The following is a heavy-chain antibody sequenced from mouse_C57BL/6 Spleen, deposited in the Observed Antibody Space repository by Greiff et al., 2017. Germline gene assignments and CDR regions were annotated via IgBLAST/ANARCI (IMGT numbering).Heavy chain of an antibody. CDR2: IWSGGGT. Sequence: VQLQQSGPGLVQPSQSLSITCTVSGFSFTSYCVHWVRQSPGKGLEWLGVIWSGGGTDYNAAFMTRLSITKDNSKSKVFFKMNSLQTDDTAIYYCAKKASSYDMDYWGQGTSVTVSS. V-gene: IGHV2-5*01. CDR3: AKKASSYDMDY. CDR1: GFSFTSYC. J-gene: IGHJ4*01.